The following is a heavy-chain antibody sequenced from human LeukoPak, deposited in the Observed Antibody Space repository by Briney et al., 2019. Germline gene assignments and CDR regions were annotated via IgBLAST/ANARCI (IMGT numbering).Heavy chain of an antibody. CDR2: LDPHSGDT. CDR1: GYSFNNYD. CDR3: ARSRRGYYMDV. Sequence: ASVNVSCKASGYSFNNYDINWVRQAAGQGPEWMGRLDPHSGDTDYAQKFRGRVIMTKNTSINTAYLEFSSLISEDTAVYYCARSRRGYYMDVWGRGTTVTVSS. V-gene: IGHV1-8*01. J-gene: IGHJ6*03.